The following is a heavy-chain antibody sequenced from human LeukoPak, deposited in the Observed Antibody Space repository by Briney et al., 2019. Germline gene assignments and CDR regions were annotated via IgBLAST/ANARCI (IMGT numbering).Heavy chain of an antibody. CDR2: IHYSGSS. CDR3: ARGAAATY. D-gene: IGHD6-13*01. Sequence: SETLSLTCAVSGGSISTYYWSWIRQPPGKGLEWIGYIHYSGSSNYNPSLKSRVTISLDTSKNQFSLKLSSVTAAGTAVYYCARGAAATYWGQGTLVTVSP. J-gene: IGHJ4*02. CDR1: GGSISTYY. V-gene: IGHV4-59*01.